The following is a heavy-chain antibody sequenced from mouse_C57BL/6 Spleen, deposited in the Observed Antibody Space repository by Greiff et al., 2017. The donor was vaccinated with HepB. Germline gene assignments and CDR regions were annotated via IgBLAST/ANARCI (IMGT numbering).Heavy chain of an antibody. V-gene: IGHV5-4*01. CDR1: GFTFSSYD. CDR2: ISDGSSYT. CDR3: ARVVYYGNEAWFAY. Sequence: EVHLVESGGGLVKPGGSLKLSCAASGFTFSSYDMTWVRQTPEKRLEWVAIISDGSSYTYYTDNVKVRFTFSRDNDKNNLYLQMSHLKSEDAAMYYCARVVYYGNEAWFAYWGQGTLVTVSA. J-gene: IGHJ3*01. D-gene: IGHD2-1*01.